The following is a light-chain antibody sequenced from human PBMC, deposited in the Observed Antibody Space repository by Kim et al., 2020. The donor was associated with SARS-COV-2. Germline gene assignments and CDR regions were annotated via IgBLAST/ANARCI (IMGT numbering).Light chain of an antibody. CDR3: NSRDSNDNVV. J-gene: IGLJ2*01. Sequence: SSELTQDPAVSVALGQTVRITCQGDSLRSYYATWYQQKPGQAPIVVIYGKNNRPSGFPDRFSGSSSGNTASLTITGTQAGDEADYYCNSRDSNDNVVFGG. CDR2: GKN. V-gene: IGLV3-19*01. CDR1: SLRSYY.